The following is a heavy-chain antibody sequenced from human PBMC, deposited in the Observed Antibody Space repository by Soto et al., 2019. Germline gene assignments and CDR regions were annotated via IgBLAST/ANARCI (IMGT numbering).Heavy chain of an antibody. D-gene: IGHD1-26*01. CDR3: AISRELRYYCSGMDV. J-gene: IGHJ6*02. V-gene: IGHV1-69*01. CDR2: IIPIFCTA. Sequence: QVQLVQSGAEVKKPGSSVKVSCKASGGTFSSYAISWVRQAPGQGLEWMGGIIPIFCTANYAQKFQGSVTITADESTSTAYVELSNLTSEDTAVYYCAISRELRYYCSGMDVWGQGTTVTDPS. CDR1: GGTFSSYA.